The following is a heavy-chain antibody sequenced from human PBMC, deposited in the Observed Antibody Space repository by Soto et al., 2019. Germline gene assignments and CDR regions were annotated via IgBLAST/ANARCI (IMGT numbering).Heavy chain of an antibody. Sequence: QVQLVQSGAEVKKPGASVKVSCKACGYTFTSYGISWVRQAPGQGLEWMGWISAYNGNTNYAQKLQGRVTMTTDTSTSTAYMELRSLRSDDTAVYYCARARGYCSGGSCYPNSYFDYWGQGTLVTVSS. CDR1: GYTFTSYG. J-gene: IGHJ4*02. CDR3: ARARGYCSGGSCYPNSYFDY. V-gene: IGHV1-18*01. CDR2: ISAYNGNT. D-gene: IGHD2-15*01.